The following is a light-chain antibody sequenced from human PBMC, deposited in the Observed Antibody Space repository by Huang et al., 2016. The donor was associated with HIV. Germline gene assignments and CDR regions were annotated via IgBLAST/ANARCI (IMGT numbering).Light chain of an antibody. V-gene: IGKV1-NL1*01. CDR1: QGISKS. CDR3: QQYQSVPWT. CDR2: ATS. Sequence: DIQMTQSPSSLSASVGDRVTIICRASQGISKSLAWYQQKPGKAPKLLLYATSKVESCVPSRFSGSRSGTHYTLTISTLPPEDLATYYCQQYQSVPWTFGQGTKVAI. J-gene: IGKJ1*01.